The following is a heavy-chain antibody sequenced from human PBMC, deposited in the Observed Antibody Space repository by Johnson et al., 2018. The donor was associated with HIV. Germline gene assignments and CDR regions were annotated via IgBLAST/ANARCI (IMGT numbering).Heavy chain of an antibody. CDR3: TTMSALWFGDIHVFGDGFDI. Sequence: EQLVESGGGLVQPGRSLRLSCTASGFTFGDYGMRWVRQAPGKGLEWVGFIRSKSYGGSTEYAASVKGRFTISRDDSKNTLYLQMNGLKTEDTAMYYCTTMSALWFGDIHVFGDGFDIWGQGTMVTVSS. CDR1: GFTFGDYG. J-gene: IGHJ3*02. D-gene: IGHD3-10*01. V-gene: IGHV3-49*04. CDR2: IRSKSYGGST.